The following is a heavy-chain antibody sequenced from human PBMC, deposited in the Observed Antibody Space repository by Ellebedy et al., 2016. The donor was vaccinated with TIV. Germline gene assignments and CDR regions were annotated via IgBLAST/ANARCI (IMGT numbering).Heavy chain of an antibody. CDR2: IDWDDDK. V-gene: IGHV2-70*12. CDR1: GFSLSTSGMC. J-gene: IGHJ4*02. D-gene: IGHD3-10*01. CDR3: AHRRITMVRGVIIKRYYFDY. Sequence: SGPTLVKPTQTLTLTCTFSGFSLSTSGMCVSWIRQPPGKALEWLALIDWDDDKYYSTSLKTRLTISKDTSKNQVVLTMTNMDPVDTATYYCAHRRITMVRGVIIKRYYFDYWGQGTLVTVSS.